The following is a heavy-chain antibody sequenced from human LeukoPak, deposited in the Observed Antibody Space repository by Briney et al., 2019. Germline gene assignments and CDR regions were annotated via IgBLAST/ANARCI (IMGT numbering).Heavy chain of an antibody. D-gene: IGHD2-2*01. CDR2: INPNSGGT. CDR1: GYTFTGYY. CDR3: ARTCSNIRCHGFDY. Sequence: ASVKVSCKASGYTFTGYYIHWVRQAPGQGLEWMGWINPNSGGTNYAQKFQGRVTMTRDTSNSTAYMELARLRSDDTAVYYCARTCSNIRCHGFDYWGQGTVVTVSS. V-gene: IGHV1-2*02. J-gene: IGHJ4*02.